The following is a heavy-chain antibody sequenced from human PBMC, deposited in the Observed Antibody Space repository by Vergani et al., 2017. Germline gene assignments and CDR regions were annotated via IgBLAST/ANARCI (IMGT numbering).Heavy chain of an antibody. D-gene: IGHD2-2*01. Sequence: QVQLVESGGGVVQPGRSLRLSCAASGFTFSSYGMHWVRQAPGKGLEWVAVIWYDGSNKYYADSVKGRFTISRDNSKNTLYLQMNSLRAEDTAVYYCAKDRHCSSTSCCLDYWGQGTLVTVSS. CDR2: IWYDGSNK. CDR1: GFTFSSYG. J-gene: IGHJ4*02. CDR3: AKDRHCSSTSCCLDY. V-gene: IGHV3-33*06.